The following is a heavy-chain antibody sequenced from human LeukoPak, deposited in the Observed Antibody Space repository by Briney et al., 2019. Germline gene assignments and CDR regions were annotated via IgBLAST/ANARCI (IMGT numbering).Heavy chain of an antibody. V-gene: IGHV3-30-3*01. Sequence: PGGSLRLSCAASGFTFSSYAMHWVRQAPGKGLEWVAVISYDGSNKYYADSVKGRFTISRDNSKNTLYLQMNSLRAEDTAMYYCARAAPGRFLEWLLPGGYWGQGTLVTVSS. CDR3: ARAAPGRFLEWLLPGGY. D-gene: IGHD3-3*01. CDR2: ISYDGSNK. CDR1: GFTFSSYA. J-gene: IGHJ4*02.